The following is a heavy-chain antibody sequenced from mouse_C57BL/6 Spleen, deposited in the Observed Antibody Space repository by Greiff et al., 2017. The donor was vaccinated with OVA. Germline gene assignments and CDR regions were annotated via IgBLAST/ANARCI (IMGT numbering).Heavy chain of an antibody. J-gene: IGHJ2*01. CDR2: IYPGDGDT. CDR3: ARGDYGSSYDFDY. CDR1: GYALSSSW. V-gene: IGHV1-82*01. Sequence: QVQLQQSGPELVKPGASVKISCKASGYALSSSWMNWVKQRPGKGLEWIGRIYPGDGDTNYNGKFKGKATLTADKSSSTAYMQLSSLTSEDSAVYFCARGDYGSSYDFDYWGQGTTLTVSS. D-gene: IGHD1-1*01.